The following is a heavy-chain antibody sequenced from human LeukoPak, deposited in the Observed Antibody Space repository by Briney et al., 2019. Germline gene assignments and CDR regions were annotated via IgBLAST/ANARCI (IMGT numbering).Heavy chain of an antibody. J-gene: IGHJ4*02. CDR3: ARVVALRFGEKQFDY. Sequence: ASVKVSCKASGYTFTGYYMHWVRQAPGQGLEWMGWINPNSGGTNYAQKFQGRVTMTRDTSISTAYMELSRLRSDDTAVYYCARVVALRFGEKQFDYWGQGTLVTVSS. CDR2: INPNSGGT. V-gene: IGHV1-2*02. D-gene: IGHD3-10*01. CDR1: GYTFTGYY.